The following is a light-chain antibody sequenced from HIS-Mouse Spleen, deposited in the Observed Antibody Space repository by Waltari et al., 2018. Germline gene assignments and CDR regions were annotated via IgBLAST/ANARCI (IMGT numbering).Light chain of an antibody. CDR3: SSYTSSSTEV. V-gene: IGLV2-14*03. CDR2: DVS. CDR1: SSDVGGYNY. J-gene: IGLJ2*01. Sequence: QSALTQPASVSGSPGQSITISCTGTSSDVGGYNYVPWYQQHPGKAPKLMIYDVSNRPSGFSNRFPGPKSGNTASLTISGLQAEDEADYYCSSYTSSSTEVFGGGTKLTVL.